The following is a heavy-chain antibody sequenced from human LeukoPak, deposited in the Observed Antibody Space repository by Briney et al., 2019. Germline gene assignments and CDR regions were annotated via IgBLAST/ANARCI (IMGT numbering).Heavy chain of an antibody. V-gene: IGHV4-39*01. CDR2: IYYSGST. J-gene: IGHJ6*02. CDR3: ARIKCGYSYGVHYYYYYGMDV. CDR1: GGSISSSSYY. D-gene: IGHD5-18*01. Sequence: PSETLSLTCTVSGGSISSSSYYWGWIRQPPGKGLEWIGSIYYSGSTYYNPSLKSRVTISVDTSKNQFSLKLSSVTAADTAVYYCARIKCGYSYGVHYYYYYGMDVWGQGTTVTVSS.